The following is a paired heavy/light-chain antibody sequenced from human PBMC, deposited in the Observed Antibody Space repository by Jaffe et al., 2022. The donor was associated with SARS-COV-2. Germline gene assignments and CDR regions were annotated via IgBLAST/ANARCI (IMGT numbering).Light chain of an antibody. CDR2: DVS. V-gene: IGLV2-14*01. CDR1: SSDVGGYNY. J-gene: IGLJ2*01. Sequence: QSALTQPASVSGSPGQSITISCTGTSSDVGGYNYVSWYQQHPGKAPKLMIYDVSNRPSGVSNRFSGSKSGNTASLTISGLQAEDEADYYCSSYRSNRDVLFGGGTKLTVL. CDR3: SSYRSNRDVL.
Heavy chain of an antibody. J-gene: IGHJ6*03. CDR2: ISYDGSDK. V-gene: IGHV3-30*04. Sequence: QVQLVESGGGVVQPGRSLRLSCAASGFTFSTYALHWVRQAPGKGLEWVTVISYDGSDKYYADSVKGRFTISRDNSKNTLYLQMNSLRADDTAVYYCARDGVYGTYGDYVGQDYYYMDVWGKGTTVTVSS. D-gene: IGHD4-17*01. CDR3: ARDGVYGTYGDYVGQDYYYMDV. CDR1: GFTFSTYA.